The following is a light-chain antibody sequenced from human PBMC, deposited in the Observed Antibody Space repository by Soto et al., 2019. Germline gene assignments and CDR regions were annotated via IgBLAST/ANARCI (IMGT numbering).Light chain of an antibody. J-gene: IGKJ1*01. CDR1: QSISSW. Sequence: DIQMTQSPSTLSASVGARVTITCRASQSISSWLAWYQQKPGKAPNLLIYQTSNLESGVPSRFSGRGSGTEFTLTITSLQPDDFATYYCQQYKRYSKTFGQGTKVDI. CDR3: QQYKRYSKT. CDR2: QTS. V-gene: IGKV1-5*03.